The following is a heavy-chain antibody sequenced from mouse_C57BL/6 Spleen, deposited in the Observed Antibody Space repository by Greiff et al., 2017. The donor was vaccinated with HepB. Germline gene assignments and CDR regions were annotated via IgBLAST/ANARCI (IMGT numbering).Heavy chain of an antibody. CDR1: GFSLTSYG. J-gene: IGHJ1*03. Sequence: VHLVESGPGLVAPSQSLSITCTVSGFSLTSYGVDWVRQSPGKGLEWLGVIWGVGSTNYNSALKSRLSISKDNSKSQVFLKINSLQTDDTAMYYCASRGYTTVEDWYVDVGGTGTTVTVSS. V-gene: IGHV2-6*01. CDR2: IWGVGST. CDR3: ASRGYTTVEDWYVDV. D-gene: IGHD1-1*01.